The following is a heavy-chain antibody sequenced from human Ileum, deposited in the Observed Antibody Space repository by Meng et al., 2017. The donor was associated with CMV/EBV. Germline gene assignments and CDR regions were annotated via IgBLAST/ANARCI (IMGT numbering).Heavy chain of an antibody. J-gene: IGHJ4*02. CDR1: GGTFSTYT. CDR3: ARLGDLSREGYFDY. V-gene: IGHV1-69*02. D-gene: IGHD2-15*01. CDR2: ISSILGIT. Sequence: SVKVSCKASGGTFSTYTISWVRQAPGQGLEWVGRISSILGITNYAQKFQGRVTITAEKSTSTAYIELSSLRSADTAVYYCARLGDLSREGYFDYWGQGTLVTVSS.